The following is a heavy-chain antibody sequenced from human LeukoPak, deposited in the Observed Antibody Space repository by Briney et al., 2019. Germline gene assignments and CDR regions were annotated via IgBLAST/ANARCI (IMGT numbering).Heavy chain of an antibody. CDR1: GFTFSSYG. D-gene: IGHD1-26*01. Sequence: GGSLGLSCAASGFTFSSYGMHWVRQAPGKGLEWVAVIWYDGSNKYYADSVKGRFTTSRDNSKNTLSLQMNSLRAEDTAVYYCAKALGRLAYDAFDIWGPGTMVTVSS. V-gene: IGHV3-33*06. CDR3: AKALGRLAYDAFDI. CDR2: IWYDGSNK. J-gene: IGHJ3*02.